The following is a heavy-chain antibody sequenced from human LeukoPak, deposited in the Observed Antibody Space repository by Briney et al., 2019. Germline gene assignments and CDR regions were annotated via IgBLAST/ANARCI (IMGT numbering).Heavy chain of an antibody. J-gene: IGHJ3*02. CDR3: ARQEVLRYFGTRNRSAFDI. V-gene: IGHV4-39*01. Sequence: SETLSLTCIVAGGSISSSSYYWGWLRHPPGKGLEGSGSIFYSGSTYYNPSLKSRVTISVDTSKNQFSLKLSSVTAADTAVYYCARQEVLRYFGTRNRSAFDIWGQGTMVTVSS. D-gene: IGHD3-9*01. CDR1: GGSISSSSYY. CDR2: IFYSGST.